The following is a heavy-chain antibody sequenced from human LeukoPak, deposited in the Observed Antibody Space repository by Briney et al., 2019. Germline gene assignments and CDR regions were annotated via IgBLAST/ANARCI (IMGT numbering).Heavy chain of an antibody. CDR3: ARSPRGIVVVPAAIPNYFDY. Sequence: GGSLRLSXAASGFTFDDYGMSWVRQAPGKGVEWVSGINWNGGSTGYADSVKGRFTISRDNAKNSLYLQMNSLRAEDTALYYCARSPRGIVVVPAAIPNYFDYWGQGTLVTVSS. V-gene: IGHV3-20*04. D-gene: IGHD2-2*02. J-gene: IGHJ4*02. CDR2: INWNGGST. CDR1: GFTFDDYG.